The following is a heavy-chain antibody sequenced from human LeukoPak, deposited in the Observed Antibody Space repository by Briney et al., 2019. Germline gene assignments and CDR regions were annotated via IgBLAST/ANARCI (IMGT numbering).Heavy chain of an antibody. Sequence: GGSLRLSCAASGFTFSSSWMHWVRQAPGKGLVWVSRITRDGSSTTYADSVKGRFTTSRDNAKNTLYLEMDSLRDDDTAVYYCARDPGYESWSPFWGGMDVWGNGTTVIVSS. CDR1: GFTFSSSW. CDR2: ITRDGSST. V-gene: IGHV3-74*01. J-gene: IGHJ6*04. D-gene: IGHD3-16*01. CDR3: ARDPGYESWSPFWGGMDV.